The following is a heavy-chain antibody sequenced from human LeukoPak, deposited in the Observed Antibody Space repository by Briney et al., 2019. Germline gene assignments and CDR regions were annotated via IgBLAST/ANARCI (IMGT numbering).Heavy chain of an antibody. CDR2: IQYDGSNE. J-gene: IGHJ4*02. Sequence: GGSLRLSCAASGFTFSSYGMHWVRQAPGKGLEWVAYIQYDGSNEQYADSVKGRFSISRDRSKNILYLQLNSLRAEDTAVYYCARGLSGYASSLGYWGQGTLVTVSA. CDR3: ARGLSGYASSLGY. D-gene: IGHD6-6*01. V-gene: IGHV3-30*02. CDR1: GFTFSSYG.